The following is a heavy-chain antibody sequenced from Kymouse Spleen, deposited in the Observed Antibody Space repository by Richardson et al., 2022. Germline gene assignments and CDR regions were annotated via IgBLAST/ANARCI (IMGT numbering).Heavy chain of an antibody. D-gene: IGHD1-7*01. J-gene: IGHJ6*02. CDR1: GFTFDDYA. CDR2: ISWNSGSI. V-gene: IGHV3-9*01. CDR3: AKDIGGITGTRDYYYYGMDV. Sequence: EVQLVESGGGLVQPGRSLRLSCAASGFTFDDYAMHWVRQAPGKGLEWVSGISWNSGSIGYADSVKGRFTISRDNAKNSLYLQMNSLRAEDTALYYCAKDIGGITGTRDYYYYGMDVWGQGTTVTVSS.